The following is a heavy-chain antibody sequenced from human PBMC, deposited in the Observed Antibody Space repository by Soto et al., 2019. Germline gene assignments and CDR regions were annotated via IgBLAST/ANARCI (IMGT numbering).Heavy chain of an antibody. CDR3: GVVAAPFDY. CDR1: GGSFSGYY. Sequence: ETLSLTCAVYGGSFSGYYWSWIRQPPGKGLEWIGEINHSGSTNYNPSLKSRVTISVDTSKNQFSLKLSSVTAADTAVYYCGVVAAPFDYWGQGTLVTVSS. J-gene: IGHJ4*02. D-gene: IGHD2-15*01. V-gene: IGHV4-34*01. CDR2: INHSGST.